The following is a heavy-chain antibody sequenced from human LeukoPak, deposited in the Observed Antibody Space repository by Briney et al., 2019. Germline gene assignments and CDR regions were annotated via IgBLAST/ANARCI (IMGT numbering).Heavy chain of an antibody. D-gene: IGHD2-2*02. CDR1: GYTFTSYY. J-gene: IGHJ5*02. V-gene: IGHV1-2*02. CDR2: INPNSGGT. Sequence: ASVKVSCKASGYTFTSYYMHWVRQAPGQGLEWMGWINPNSGGTNYAQKFQGRVTMTRDTSISTAYMELSRLRSDDTAVYYCARQGIVVVPAAIRPPYNWFDPWGQGTLVTVSS. CDR3: ARQGIVVVPAAIRPPYNWFDP.